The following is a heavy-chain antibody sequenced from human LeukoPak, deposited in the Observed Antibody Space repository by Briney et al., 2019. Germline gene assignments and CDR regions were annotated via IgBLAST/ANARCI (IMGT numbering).Heavy chain of an antibody. J-gene: IGHJ4*02. CDR2: IYASGSA. Sequence: KPSETLSLTCTVSGGSISSYYWSWIRQPAGKGLEWIGLIYASGSANYNPSLKSRVTMSVDTSKNQFSLKLSSVTAADTAVYYCARTPIYYFDNSGYYNWGQGTLVTVSS. D-gene: IGHD3-22*01. V-gene: IGHV4-4*07. CDR1: GGSISSYY. CDR3: ARTPIYYFDNSGYYN.